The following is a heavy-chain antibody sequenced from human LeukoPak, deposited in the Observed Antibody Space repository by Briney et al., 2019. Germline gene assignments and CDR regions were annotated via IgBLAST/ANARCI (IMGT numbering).Heavy chain of an antibody. Sequence: ASVKVSCKASGGTFSSYAISWVRQAPGQGLEWMGGIIPIFGTASYAQKFQGRVTITADESTSTAYMELSSLRSEDTAVYYCARPPPHCSSTSCPAVLWGQGTLVTVSS. CDR3: ARPPPHCSSTSCPAVL. CDR1: GGTFSSYA. CDR2: IIPIFGTA. D-gene: IGHD2-2*01. J-gene: IGHJ4*02. V-gene: IGHV1-69*13.